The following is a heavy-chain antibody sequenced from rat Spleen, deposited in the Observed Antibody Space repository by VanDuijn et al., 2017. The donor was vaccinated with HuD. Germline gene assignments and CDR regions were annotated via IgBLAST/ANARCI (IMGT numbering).Heavy chain of an antibody. Sequence: EVHLQESGPGLVKPSQSLSLTCSVTGYSITTAYRWNWIRKFPGNKLEWMGYINSAGSTVYNPSLKSRISITRDTSKNQFFLQVNSVSTEDTATYYCATSEGVHYYLPFAYWGQGTLVTVSS. CDR3: ATSEGVHYYLPFAY. CDR2: INSAGST. V-gene: IGHV3-3*01. CDR1: GYSITTAYR. D-gene: IGHD1-1*01. J-gene: IGHJ3*01.